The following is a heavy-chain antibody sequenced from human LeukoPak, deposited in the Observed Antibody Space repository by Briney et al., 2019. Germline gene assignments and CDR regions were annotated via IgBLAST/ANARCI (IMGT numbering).Heavy chain of an antibody. Sequence: PSETLSLTCTASGGSISNYYWIWIRQPPGKGLEWIGYIYYSGSTKYNPSLKSRVTISIDTSKNQFSLNLSSVTAADTAVYYCARGSTAAIGPSDYWGQGTLVTVSS. CDR2: IYYSGST. V-gene: IGHV4-59*01. CDR1: GGSISNYY. CDR3: ARGSTAAIGPSDY. J-gene: IGHJ4*02. D-gene: IGHD6-13*01.